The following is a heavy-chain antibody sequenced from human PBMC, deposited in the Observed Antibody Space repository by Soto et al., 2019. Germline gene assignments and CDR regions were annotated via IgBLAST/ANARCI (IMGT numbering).Heavy chain of an antibody. D-gene: IGHD1-7*01. CDR2: ISGDGSST. J-gene: IGHJ3*01. CDR1: EFTFRSYW. V-gene: IGHV3-74*01. Sequence: EVQLVDSGGGLVQPGGSLRLSCAASEFTFRSYWMHWVRQSPGKGLVWVSRISGDGSSTTYADSVRGRFTISGDNAKNTVYLQMDSLRAEDTAVYYCARSLPGTYGAFDLWGQGTMVTVSS. CDR3: ARSLPGTYGAFDL.